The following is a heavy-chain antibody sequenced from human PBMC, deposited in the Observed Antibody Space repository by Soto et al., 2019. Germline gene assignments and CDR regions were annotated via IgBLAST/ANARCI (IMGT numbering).Heavy chain of an antibody. CDR1: GGSISSSSYY. Sequence: QLQLQESGPGLVKPSETLSLTCTVSGGSISSSSYYWGWIRQPPGKGLEWIGSIYYSGSTYYNPSLKSRVTISVDPSKNQFSLKLRSVTAADTAVYYCANSRPRYYYDSSGYFPLNYWGQGTLVTVSS. CDR2: IYYSGST. V-gene: IGHV4-39*01. CDR3: ANSRPRYYYDSSGYFPLNY. J-gene: IGHJ4*02. D-gene: IGHD3-22*01.